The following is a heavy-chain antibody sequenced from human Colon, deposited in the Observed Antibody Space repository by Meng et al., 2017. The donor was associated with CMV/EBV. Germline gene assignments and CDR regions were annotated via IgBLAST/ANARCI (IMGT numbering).Heavy chain of an antibody. J-gene: IGHJ4*02. V-gene: IGHV3-30-3*01. Sequence: LSSYPIHWVRQAPGKGLEWVALLSYDGNKKYYADSVKGRLTLSRDISKNTVYLQMDSLTPDDAAVFFCARGRAACSGIACYSSFDFWGQGTLVTVSS. CDR1: LSSYP. CDR2: LSYDGNKK. CDR3: ARGRAACSGIACYSSFDF. D-gene: IGHD2-15*01.